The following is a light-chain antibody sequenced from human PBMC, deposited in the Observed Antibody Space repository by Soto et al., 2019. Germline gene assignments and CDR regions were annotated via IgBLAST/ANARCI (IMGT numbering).Light chain of an antibody. Sequence: DIQMTQSPSTLSASVGDRVTITWRASQSISSWVAWYQQKPRKAPKLLIYKASSLESGVPSRFSGSGSGTEFTLTISSLQPDDFATYYCQQYNSYWTFGQGTKVDIK. V-gene: IGKV1-5*03. J-gene: IGKJ1*01. CDR2: KAS. CDR3: QQYNSYWT. CDR1: QSISSW.